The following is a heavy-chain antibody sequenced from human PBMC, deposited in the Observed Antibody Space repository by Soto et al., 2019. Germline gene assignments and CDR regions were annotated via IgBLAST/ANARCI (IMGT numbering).Heavy chain of an antibody. CDR3: VKEDQNTAVVNSPDAFDF. CDR1: GFIFSDFG. Sequence: GGSLRLSCGASGFIFSDFGMLWFRQAPGKGLEWVAVISYDENNKYYAQSVRGRFTISRDNSKITLFLNMDSLSPEDTAVYHFVKEDQNTAVVNSPDAFDFWRPKTMVTVTS. J-gene: IGHJ3*01. D-gene: IGHD5-18*01. CDR2: ISYDENNK. V-gene: IGHV3-30*18.